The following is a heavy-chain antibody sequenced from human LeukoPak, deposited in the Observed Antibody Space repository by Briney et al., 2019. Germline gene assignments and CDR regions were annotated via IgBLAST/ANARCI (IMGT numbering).Heavy chain of an antibody. D-gene: IGHD1-26*01. Sequence: PGGSLGLSCAASGFTFSSYSMNWVRQAPGKGLEWVSSISSSSSYIYYADSVKGRFTISRDNAKNSLYLQMNSLRAEDTAVYYCARDLSIVGATNGYWGQGTLVTVSS. J-gene: IGHJ4*02. CDR2: ISSSSSYI. CDR1: GFTFSSYS. CDR3: ARDLSIVGATNGY. V-gene: IGHV3-21*01.